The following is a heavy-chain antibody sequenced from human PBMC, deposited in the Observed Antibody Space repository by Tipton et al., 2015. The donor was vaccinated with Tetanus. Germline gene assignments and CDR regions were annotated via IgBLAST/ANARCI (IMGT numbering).Heavy chain of an antibody. CDR3: ARLPKHYSASGST. J-gene: IGHJ5*02. D-gene: IGHD3-10*01. Sequence: QLVQSGAEVKKAGESLKISCKGSGYSFNIYWINWVRQMPGKGLEWMGIISPGDSEATYSPAFQGQITIAADKSLSTAYLQWSSLKASDTAIYFCARLPKHYSASGSTWGQGTLVTVSS. CDR1: GYSFNIYW. CDR2: ISPGDSEA. V-gene: IGHV5-51*01.